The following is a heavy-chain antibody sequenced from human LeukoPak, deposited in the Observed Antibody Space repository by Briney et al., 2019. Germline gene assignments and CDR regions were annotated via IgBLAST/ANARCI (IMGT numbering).Heavy chain of an antibody. V-gene: IGHV4-34*01. CDR3: ARGATIFGVVIIRAGNWFDP. CDR1: GGSFSGYY. D-gene: IGHD3-3*01. J-gene: IGHJ5*02. Sequence: SETLSLTCAVYGGSFSGYYWSWIRQPPGKGLEWIGEINHSGSTNYNPSLKSRVTMSVDTSKNQFSLKLSSVTAADTAVYYCARGATIFGVVIIRAGNWFDPWGQGTLVTVSS. CDR2: INHSGST.